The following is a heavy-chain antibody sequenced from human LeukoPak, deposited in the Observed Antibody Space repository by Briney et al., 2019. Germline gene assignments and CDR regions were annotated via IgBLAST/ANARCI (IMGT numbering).Heavy chain of an antibody. D-gene: IGHD3-10*01. CDR3: AREGFGASIRYFDY. V-gene: IGHV4-4*07. CDR1: GGSISIYY. Sequence: SETLSLTCTVSGGSISIYYWNWIRQPAGKGLEWIGRIYTSGSTTYNPSLKSRVTISVDTSKNQFSLKLSSVTAADTAVYYCAREGFGASIRYFDYWGQGTLVTVSS. CDR2: IYTSGST. J-gene: IGHJ4*02.